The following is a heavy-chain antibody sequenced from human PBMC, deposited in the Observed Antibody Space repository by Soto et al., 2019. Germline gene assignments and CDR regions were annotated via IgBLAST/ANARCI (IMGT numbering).Heavy chain of an antibody. CDR3: ARGGDTAMVYHGMDV. V-gene: IGHV1-2*02. CDR1: GCSFTGYF. Sequence: SVKVSCKASGCSFTGYFTLWVRQATGQGLEWMGWINLNSGGTNYAQKFQGRVTMTRDTSISTAYMELSRLRSDDTAVYYCARGGDTAMVYHGMDVWGQGTTVTVSS. D-gene: IGHD5-18*01. CDR2: INLNSGGT. J-gene: IGHJ6*02.